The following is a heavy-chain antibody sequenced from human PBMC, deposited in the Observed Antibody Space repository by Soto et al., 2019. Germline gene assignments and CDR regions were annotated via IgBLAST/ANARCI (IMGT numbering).Heavy chain of an antibody. V-gene: IGHV1-18*01. CDR3: ARDDYGDYSLFYYYYYGIDV. D-gene: IGHD4-17*01. Sequence: ASVKVSCKASGYTFTSYGISWVRQAPGQGLEWMGWISAYNGNTNYAQKLQGRVTMTTDTSTSTAYMELRSLRSDDTAVYYCARDDYGDYSLFYYYYYGIDVWGQGTTVTVPS. CDR2: ISAYNGNT. J-gene: IGHJ6*02. CDR1: GYTFTSYG.